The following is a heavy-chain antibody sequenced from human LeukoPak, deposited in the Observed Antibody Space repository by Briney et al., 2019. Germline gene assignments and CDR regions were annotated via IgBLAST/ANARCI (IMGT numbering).Heavy chain of an antibody. Sequence: GGSLRLSCAASGFNVSSNYMSWVRQAPGKGLEWVAVISYDGSNAYYADSVKGRFTISRDNSNNTLYVQVNSLRPEDTAVYYCARQQTFGIVRDTAFDIWGHGTMVTVSS. CDR3: ARQQTFGIVRDTAFDI. J-gene: IGHJ3*02. CDR1: GFNVSSNY. CDR2: ISYDGSNA. V-gene: IGHV3-30-3*01. D-gene: IGHD3-3*01.